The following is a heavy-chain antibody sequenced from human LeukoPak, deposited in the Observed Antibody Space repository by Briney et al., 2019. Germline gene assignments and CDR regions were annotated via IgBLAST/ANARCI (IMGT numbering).Heavy chain of an antibody. CDR2: ISSSSSYI. CDR3: AKDGDSSSWYGVSNWFDP. J-gene: IGHJ5*02. CDR1: GFTSSNAW. V-gene: IGHV3-21*04. Sequence: GGSLRLSCAASGFTSSNAWMSWVRQAPGKGLEWVSSISSSSSYIYYADSVKGRFTISRDNAKNSLYLQMNSLRAEDTAVYYCAKDGDSSSWYGVSNWFDPWGQGTLVTVSS. D-gene: IGHD6-13*01.